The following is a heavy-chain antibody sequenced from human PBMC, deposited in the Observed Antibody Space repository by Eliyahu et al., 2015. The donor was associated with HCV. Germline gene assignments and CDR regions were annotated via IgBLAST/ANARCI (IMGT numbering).Heavy chain of an antibody. CDR2: IYHSGST. D-gene: IGHD3-10*01. CDR3: ARVDYGSGSQGDFDY. CDR1: GYSISSGYY. J-gene: IGHJ4*02. V-gene: IGHV4-38-2*01. Sequence: QVQLQESGPGLVKPSETLSLTCAVSGYSISSGYYWGWIRQPPGKGLEWIGSIYHSGSTYYNPSLKSRVTISVDTSKNQFSLKLSSVTAADTAVYYCARVDYGSGSQGDFDYWGQGTLVTVSS.